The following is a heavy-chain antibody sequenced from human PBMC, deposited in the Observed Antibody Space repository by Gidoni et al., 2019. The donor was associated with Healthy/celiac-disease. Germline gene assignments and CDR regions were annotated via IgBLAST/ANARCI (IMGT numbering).Heavy chain of an antibody. D-gene: IGHD3-10*01. CDR3: ARGRGFDY. V-gene: IGHV4-34*01. Sequence: QVQLQQWGAGLLTPSETLSLTCAVYGGSFSGYYWSWIRQPPGKGLEWIGEINHSGSTNYNPSLKSRVTISVDTSKNQFSLKLSSVTAADTAVYYCARGRGFDYWGQGTLVTVSS. CDR2: INHSGST. J-gene: IGHJ4*02. CDR1: GGSFSGYY.